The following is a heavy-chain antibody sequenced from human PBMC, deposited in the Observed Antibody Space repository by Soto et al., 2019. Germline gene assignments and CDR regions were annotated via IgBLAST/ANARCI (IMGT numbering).Heavy chain of an antibody. Sequence: QVQLQESGPGLVKPSQTLSLTCTVSGGSISSGGYDWSWIRQHPGKGLEWIGYIYYSGSTYYNPSLKSRVTISVDTSKNQFSLKLSSVTAADTAVYYCARDQFAKDGSGSYWYYGMDVWGQGTTVTVSS. CDR2: IYYSGST. D-gene: IGHD3-10*01. CDR3: ARDQFAKDGSGSYWYYGMDV. V-gene: IGHV4-31*03. CDR1: GGSISSGGYD. J-gene: IGHJ6*02.